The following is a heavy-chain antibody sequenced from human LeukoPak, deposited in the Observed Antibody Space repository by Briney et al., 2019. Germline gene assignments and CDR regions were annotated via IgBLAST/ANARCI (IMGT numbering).Heavy chain of an antibody. CDR1: GFTFSSYG. CDR2: ISNDGSNK. D-gene: IGHD2-15*01. V-gene: IGHV3-30*18. CDR3: AKRGAGTVVVDAFDI. Sequence: PGRPLRLSCAASGFTFSSYGMHGVRQAPGKGLEWVAVISNDGSNKYYADSVKGRFTISRDNSKNTLYLQMNSLRAEDTAVYYGAKRGAGTVVVDAFDIWGQGTMVTVSS. J-gene: IGHJ3*02.